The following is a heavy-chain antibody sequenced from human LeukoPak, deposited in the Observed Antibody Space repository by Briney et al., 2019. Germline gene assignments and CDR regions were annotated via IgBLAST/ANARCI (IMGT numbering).Heavy chain of an antibody. CDR2: INHSGST. D-gene: IGHD6-13*01. V-gene: IGHV4-34*01. CDR1: GGSFSGYS. CDR3: ARGGYTSSFDY. Sequence: PSETLSLTCAAYGGSFSGYSWSWIRQPPGKGREWIGEINHSGSTNDNPSLRSRVIVSVDTSKNQFSLKLSSVTAADTAVYYCARGGYTSSFDYWGQGTLVTVSS. J-gene: IGHJ4*02.